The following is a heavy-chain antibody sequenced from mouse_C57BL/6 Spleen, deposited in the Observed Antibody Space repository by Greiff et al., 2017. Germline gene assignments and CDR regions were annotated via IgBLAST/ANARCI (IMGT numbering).Heavy chain of an antibody. V-gene: IGHV3-1*01. CDR3: ARDGDGSPHYYAMDY. D-gene: IGHD1-1*01. Sequence: EVKLMESGPGMVKPSQSLSLTCTVTGYSITSGYDWHWIRHFPGNKLEWMGYISYSGSTNYNPSLKSRISITHDTSKNHFFLKLNSVTTEDTATYYCARDGDGSPHYYAMDYWGQGTSVTVSS. CDR2: ISYSGST. CDR1: GYSITSGYD. J-gene: IGHJ4*01.